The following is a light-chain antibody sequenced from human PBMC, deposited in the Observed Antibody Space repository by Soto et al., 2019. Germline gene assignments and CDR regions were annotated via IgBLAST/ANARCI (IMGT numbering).Light chain of an antibody. CDR1: QSVSSN. Sequence: EIVMTQSPATLSVSPGERATLSCRASQSVSSNSAWYQQKPGQTPRLLIYGASTRATGIPARFSGSGSGTDFTLTISSLQSEDFAVYYCQQYNNWLWTFGQGTKVDIK. CDR2: GAS. V-gene: IGKV3-15*01. CDR3: QQYNNWLWT. J-gene: IGKJ1*01.